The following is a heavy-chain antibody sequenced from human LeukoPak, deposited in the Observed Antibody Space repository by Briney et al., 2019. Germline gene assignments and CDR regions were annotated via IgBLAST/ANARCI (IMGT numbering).Heavy chain of an antibody. V-gene: IGHV4-34*01. D-gene: IGHD3-16*02. CDR3: ARGRLYDYVWGSYRYYWFDP. CDR2: INHSGST. Sequence: PSETLSLTCAVYGGSFSGYYWSWIRRPPGKGLEWIGEINHSGSTNYNPSLKSRVTISVDTSKNQFSLKLSSVTAADTAVYYCARGRLYDYVWGSYRYYWFDPWGQGTLVTVSS. CDR1: GGSFSGYY. J-gene: IGHJ5*02.